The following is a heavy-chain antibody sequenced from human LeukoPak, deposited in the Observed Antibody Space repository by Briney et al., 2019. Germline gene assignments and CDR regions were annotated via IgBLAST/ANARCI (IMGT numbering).Heavy chain of an antibody. V-gene: IGHV3-23*01. CDR3: AKDPAYYYGSGSYPPDY. D-gene: IGHD3-10*01. Sequence: GGSLRLSCAASGFTFSSYAMSWVRQAPGKGLEWVSAISGSGGSTYYADSVKGRFTISRDNSKNTLYLQMNSLRAENTAVYYCAKDPAYYYGSGSYPPDYWGQGTLVTVSS. CDR1: GFTFSSYA. CDR2: ISGSGGST. J-gene: IGHJ4*02.